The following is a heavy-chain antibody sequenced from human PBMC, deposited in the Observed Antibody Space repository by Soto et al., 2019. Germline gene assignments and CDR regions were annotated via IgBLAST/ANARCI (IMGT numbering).Heavy chain of an antibody. CDR1: GYTFTSYG. D-gene: IGHD3-10*01. Sequence: QVQLVQSGAEVKKPGASVKVSCKASGYTFTSYGINWVRQAPGQGLEWMGWISAYNGNINYAQNLQGRVTMTTDTSTSTAYMELRSLRSDDTAVYYCAREPFGSGSPYYYGMDVWGQGTTVTV. CDR3: AREPFGSGSPYYYGMDV. CDR2: ISAYNGNI. J-gene: IGHJ6*02. V-gene: IGHV1-18*01.